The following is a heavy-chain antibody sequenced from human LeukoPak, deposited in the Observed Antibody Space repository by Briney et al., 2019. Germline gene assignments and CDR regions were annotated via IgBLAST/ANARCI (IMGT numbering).Heavy chain of an antibody. CDR3: ARTGYGGNSVAAFDI. D-gene: IGHD4-23*01. J-gene: IGHJ3*02. Sequence: GGSLRLSYAASGFTFDDYGMSWVRQAPGKGLEWVSGINWNGGSTGYADSVKGRFTISRDNAKNSLYLQMNSLRAEDTALYYCARTGYGGNSVAAFDIWGQGTMVTVSS. CDR2: INWNGGST. CDR1: GFTFDDYG. V-gene: IGHV3-20*03.